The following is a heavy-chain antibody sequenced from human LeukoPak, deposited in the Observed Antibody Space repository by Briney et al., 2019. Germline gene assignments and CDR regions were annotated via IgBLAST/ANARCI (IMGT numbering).Heavy chain of an antibody. CDR3: ARASHDSSGTPFDY. Sequence: GSLRLSCAASGFTFSSYAMSWIRQPPGKGLEWIGEINHSGSTNYNPSLKSRVTISVDTSKNQFSLKLSSVTAADTAVYYCARASHDSSGTPFDYWGQGTLVTVSS. CDR1: GFTFSSYA. CDR2: INHSGST. V-gene: IGHV4-34*01. D-gene: IGHD3-22*01. J-gene: IGHJ4*02.